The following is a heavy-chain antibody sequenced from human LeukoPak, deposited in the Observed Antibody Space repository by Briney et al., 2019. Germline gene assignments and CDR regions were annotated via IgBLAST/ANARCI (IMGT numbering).Heavy chain of an antibody. V-gene: IGHV1-46*01. D-gene: IGHD6-13*01. Sequence: VASVKVSCKASGYTFTSYYIHWLRQAPGQGPEWMGMINLIGGLTHYAPKFQGRVTMTRDTSTSTVYMELSSLGSEDTAVYYCARSRISAAGTGFAPWGQGTQVTVSS. CDR3: ARSRISAAGTGFAP. J-gene: IGHJ5*02. CDR2: INLIGGLT. CDR1: GYTFTSYY.